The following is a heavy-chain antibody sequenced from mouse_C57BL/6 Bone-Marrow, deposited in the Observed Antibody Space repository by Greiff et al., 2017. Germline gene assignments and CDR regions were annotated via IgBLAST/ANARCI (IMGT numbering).Heavy chain of an antibody. CDR3: ARGPYDYDGDFDY. Sequence: VHVKQSGPELVKPGASVKISCKASGYSFTGYYMNWVKQSPEKSLEWIGEINPSTGGTTYNQKFKAKATLTVDKSSSTAYMQLKSLTSEDAAVYYWARGPYDYDGDFDYWGQGTTLTVSS. V-gene: IGHV1-42*01. CDR2: INPSTGGT. J-gene: IGHJ2*01. CDR1: GYSFTGYY. D-gene: IGHD2-4*01.